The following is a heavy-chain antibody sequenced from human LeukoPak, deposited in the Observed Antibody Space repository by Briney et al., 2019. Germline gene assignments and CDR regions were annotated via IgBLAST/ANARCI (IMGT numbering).Heavy chain of an antibody. CDR2: ISGDGGST. J-gene: IGHJ6*02. V-gene: IGHV3-43*02. CDR1: GFTFDDYA. Sequence: GGSLRLSCAASGFTFDDYAMHWVRQAPGKGLEWVSLISGDGGSTYYADSVKGRFTISRDNSKNSLYLQMNSLRTEDTALYYCAKEASIAAAGPYYYYGMDVWGQGTTVTVSS. D-gene: IGHD6-13*01. CDR3: AKEASIAAAGPYYYYGMDV.